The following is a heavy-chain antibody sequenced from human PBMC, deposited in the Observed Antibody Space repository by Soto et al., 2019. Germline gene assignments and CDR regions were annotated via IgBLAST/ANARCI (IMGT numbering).Heavy chain of an antibody. CDR3: ARWETGITMVRGVTDYFDY. CDR1: GGSFSGYY. CDR2: INHSGST. D-gene: IGHD3-10*01. Sequence: SETLSLTCAVYGGSFSGYYWSWIRQPPGKGLEWIGEINHSGSTNYNPSLKSRNTISVDTSKNQFSLKLSSVTAADTAVYYCARWETGITMVRGVTDYFDYWGQGTLVTVS. V-gene: IGHV4-34*01. J-gene: IGHJ4*02.